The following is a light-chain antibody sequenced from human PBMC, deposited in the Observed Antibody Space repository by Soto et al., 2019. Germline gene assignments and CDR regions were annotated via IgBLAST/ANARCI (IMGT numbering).Light chain of an antibody. CDR2: GAS. Sequence: EIVLTQAPGTMSLSPGERATLSCRASQSVSSSYSAWYQQKHGQAPRLLIYGASSRATGIPDRFSGSGSGTDFTFTSSRMEPEDFAVYYCHEYDSSPLTFGGGTKVEIK. CDR3: HEYDSSPLT. CDR1: QSVSSSY. J-gene: IGKJ4*01. V-gene: IGKV3-20*01.